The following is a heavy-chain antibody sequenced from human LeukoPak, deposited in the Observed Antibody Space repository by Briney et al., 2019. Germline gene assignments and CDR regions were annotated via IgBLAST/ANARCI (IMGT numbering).Heavy chain of an antibody. J-gene: IGHJ3*02. Sequence: GGSLRLSCAASGFTFSSYSMNWVRQAPGKGLEWVSSISSSSSYIYYADSVKGRFTISRDNAKNSLYLQVNSLRAEDTAVYYCARDMVQIFSAFDIWGQGTMVTVSS. CDR3: ARDMVQIFSAFDI. CDR2: ISSSSSYI. D-gene: IGHD3-9*01. CDR1: GFTFSSYS. V-gene: IGHV3-21*01.